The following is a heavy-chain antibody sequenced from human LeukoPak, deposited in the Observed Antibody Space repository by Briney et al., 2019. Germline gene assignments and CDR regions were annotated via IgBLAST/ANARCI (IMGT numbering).Heavy chain of an antibody. CDR2: INHSGST. CDR1: GGSFSGYY. Sequence: SETLSLTCAVYGGSFSGYYWSWIRQPPGKGLEWIGEINHSGSTNYNPSLKSRVTISVDTSKNQFSLKLSSVTAADTAVYYCARVPGSGWPNYWGQGTLVTVSS. V-gene: IGHV4-34*01. J-gene: IGHJ4*02. CDR3: ARVPGSGWPNY. D-gene: IGHD6-19*01.